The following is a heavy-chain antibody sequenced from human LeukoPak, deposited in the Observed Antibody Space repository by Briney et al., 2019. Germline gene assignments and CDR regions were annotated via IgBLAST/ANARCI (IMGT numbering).Heavy chain of an antibody. CDR3: ARVLYDSSGFNAFDI. CDR1: GFTFSSYW. J-gene: IGHJ3*02. D-gene: IGHD3-22*01. Sequence: PGGALRLSCAASGFTFSSYWMHWVRQAPGKGLVWVSRINSDGSSTSYADSVKGRFTISRDNAKNTLYLQMNSLRAEDTAVYYCARVLYDSSGFNAFDIWGQGTMVTVSS. CDR2: INSDGSST. V-gene: IGHV3-74*01.